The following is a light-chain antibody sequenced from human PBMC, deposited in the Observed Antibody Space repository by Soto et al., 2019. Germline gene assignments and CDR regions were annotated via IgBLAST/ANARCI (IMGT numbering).Light chain of an antibody. CDR2: AAS. V-gene: IGKV1-27*01. CDR1: QGISNY. CDR3: QKYNSAPRT. J-gene: IGKJ3*01. Sequence: DIQMTQSPSSLSASVGDRVTITCRASQGISNYLAWFQQKPGKVPKLLIYAASTLQSGVPSRFRGSGSGTDFTLTISSLPPEDVATYYCQKYNSAPRTFGPGTKVDIK.